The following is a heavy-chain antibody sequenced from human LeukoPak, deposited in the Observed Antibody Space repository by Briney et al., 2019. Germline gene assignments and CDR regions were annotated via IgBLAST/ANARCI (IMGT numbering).Heavy chain of an antibody. Sequence: GGSLRLSCAASGFTFSDYYMDWVRQAPGKGLEWVGRTRNRANGYTTEYAASVEGRFTVSRDNSNNSLFLQMNGLKPEDTAVYFCARAFCYSGGTCYSDYNDYWGQGALATVSS. J-gene: IGHJ4*02. D-gene: IGHD2-15*01. CDR3: ARAFCYSGGTCYSDYNDY. CDR1: GFTFSDYY. CDR2: TRNRANGYTT. V-gene: IGHV3-72*01.